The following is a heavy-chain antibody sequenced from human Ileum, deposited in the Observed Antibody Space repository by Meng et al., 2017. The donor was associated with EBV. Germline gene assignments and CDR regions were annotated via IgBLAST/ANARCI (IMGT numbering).Heavy chain of an antibody. D-gene: IGHD3-16*01. V-gene: IGHV1-8*02. CDR3: ARGSGAGGRDWFDP. CDR2: MNSNSGNT. CDR1: GYTFINHD. J-gene: IGHJ5*02. Sequence: QWHLVQSGAEGKKPGASVKVSCKASGYTFINHDIEWFRQAPGQGLEWMGWMNSNSGNTGYGQKFQDRVTMTRNTSISTAYMELSSLTSEDTALYYCARGSGAGGRDWFDPWGQGTLVTVSS.